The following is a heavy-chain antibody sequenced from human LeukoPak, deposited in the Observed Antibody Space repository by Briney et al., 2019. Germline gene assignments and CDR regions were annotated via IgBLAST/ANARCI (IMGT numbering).Heavy chain of an antibody. CDR2: IYCKDGAT. D-gene: IGHD5/OR15-5a*01. CDR1: GYTFSDYY. J-gene: IGHJ4*02. V-gene: IGHV1-2*02. CDR3: ARDGVSVMPEFDF. Sequence: ASVKVSCKASGYTFSDYYIYWVRQAPGQGLEWMGWIYCKDGATKYAEKFEGRVTMTRDTSIDTVYMELSGLTSDDTAVSYCARDGVSVMPEFDFWGQGTLVTVSS.